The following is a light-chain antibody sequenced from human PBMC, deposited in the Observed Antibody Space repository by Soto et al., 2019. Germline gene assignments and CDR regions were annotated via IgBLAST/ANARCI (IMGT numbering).Light chain of an antibody. J-gene: IGKJ5*01. Sequence: ENELTQSPGTLSLSPGERATLSCRASQSVSSSYLAWYQQKPGQAPRLLIYGASCRATGIPDRFSGSGSGTDLTLTISRLEPEDFAVYYCQQYGSSPPFTFGQGTRLEIK. CDR2: GAS. CDR1: QSVSSSY. V-gene: IGKV3-20*01. CDR3: QQYGSSPPFT.